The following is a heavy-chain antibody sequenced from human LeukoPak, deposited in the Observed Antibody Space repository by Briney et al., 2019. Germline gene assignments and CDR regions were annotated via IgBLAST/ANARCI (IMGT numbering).Heavy chain of an antibody. V-gene: IGHV3-7*01. CDR3: ARDVHGGAFDY. CDR2: INQDGSAK. J-gene: IGHJ4*02. CDR1: GFTFSDYW. D-gene: IGHD4-23*01. Sequence: TGGSLRLSCAASGFTFSDYWMNWVRQAPGKGLEWVANINQDGSAKYYVDSVKGRFTFSRDNAMNSLFLQMNSLRAEDTAVYYCARDVHGGAFDYWGQGTLVTVSS.